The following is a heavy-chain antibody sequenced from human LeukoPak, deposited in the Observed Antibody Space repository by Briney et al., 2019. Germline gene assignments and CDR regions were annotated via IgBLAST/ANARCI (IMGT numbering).Heavy chain of an antibody. V-gene: IGHV4-59*08. CDR2: IYSSGST. CDR3: ARHYYDRSGSYSFDY. CDR1: GGSITSYY. J-gene: IGHJ4*02. Sequence: PLYTLSLTCTVSGGSITSYYWSWIRQPPGKGLEWMGYIYSSGSTNYNPSLKSRVTISVDTSRNQFSLKLNSVTAADTAVYFCARHYYDRSGSYSFDYWGQGALVTVPS. D-gene: IGHD3-22*01.